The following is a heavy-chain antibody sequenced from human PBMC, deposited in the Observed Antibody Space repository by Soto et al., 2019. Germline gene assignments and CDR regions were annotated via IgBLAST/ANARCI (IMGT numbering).Heavy chain of an antibody. J-gene: IGHJ2*01. Sequence: EVQMLESGGVLVQPGGSLRISCAASGFTFSSYAMSWVRQAPGKGLEWVSAVSVSGRRTYYADSVKGRFTLSRDNSKNTLYVQMNSLRADAAAVYYCAKLTTSFGVGVTLVDFDRWGRGTLVTVSS. V-gene: IGHV3-23*01. CDR3: AKLTTSFGVGVTLVDFDR. D-gene: IGHD3-3*01. CDR2: VSVSGRRT. CDR1: GFTFSSYA.